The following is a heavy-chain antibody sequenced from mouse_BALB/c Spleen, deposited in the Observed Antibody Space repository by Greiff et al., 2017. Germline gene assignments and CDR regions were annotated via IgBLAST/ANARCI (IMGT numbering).Heavy chain of an antibody. J-gene: IGHJ2*01. V-gene: IGHV5-6-5*01. CDR3: AIEGYGYPIEDY. D-gene: IGHD1-2*01. CDR2: ISSGGST. Sequence: EVMLVESGGGLVKPGGSLKLSCAASGFTFSSYAMSWVRQTPEKRLEWVASISSGGSTYYPERVKGRFTISIDNARNILYLQMSSLRSEDTAMYYCAIEGYGYPIEDYWGQGTTLTVSS. CDR1: GFTFSSYA.